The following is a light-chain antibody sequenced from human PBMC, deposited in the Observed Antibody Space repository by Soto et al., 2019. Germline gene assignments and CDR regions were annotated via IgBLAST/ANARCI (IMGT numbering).Light chain of an antibody. Sequence: QSALTQPASVSGSPGQSVTISCSGASGDVGSFNLVSWYQQHPGKAPNLIISEVSKRPSGVSNRFSGSKSGNTASLTIYGLQPEDAADYYCCSYAGGSIYVLFGGGTQLTVL. V-gene: IGLV2-23*02. J-gene: IGLJ2*01. CDR3: CSYAGGSIYVL. CDR1: SGDVGSFNL. CDR2: EVS.